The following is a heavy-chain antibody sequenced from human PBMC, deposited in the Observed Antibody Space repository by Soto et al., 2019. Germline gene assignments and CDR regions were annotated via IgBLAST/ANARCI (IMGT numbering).Heavy chain of an antibody. CDR2: IYDSGST. CDR3: ARPYSADYFDY. D-gene: IGHD2-15*01. CDR1: GGSISSSY. V-gene: IGHV4-59*08. J-gene: IGHJ4*02. Sequence: PSETLSLTCTVSGGSISSSYWSWIRQPPGKGLEWIGYIYDSGSTYYNPSLKSRVTISVDTSKNQFSLKLSSVTAADTAVYYCARPYSADYFDYWGQGTLVTVSS.